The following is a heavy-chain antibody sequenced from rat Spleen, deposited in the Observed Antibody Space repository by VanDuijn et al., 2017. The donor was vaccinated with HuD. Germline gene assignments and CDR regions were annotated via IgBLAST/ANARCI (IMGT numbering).Heavy chain of an antibody. V-gene: IGHV5-31*01. Sequence: EVQLAESGGGLAQPGRSLKLSCAASGFTFSDYYMAWIRQAPGKGLEWVASITDTGGSTYYPDSVKGRFTISRDNAKSTLYLQMISLRSEDTATYYCTAGGGYWDYWGQGDMVTVSS. CDR3: TAGGGYWDY. CDR1: GFTFSDYY. CDR2: ITDTGGST. J-gene: IGHJ2*01. D-gene: IGHD1-11*01.